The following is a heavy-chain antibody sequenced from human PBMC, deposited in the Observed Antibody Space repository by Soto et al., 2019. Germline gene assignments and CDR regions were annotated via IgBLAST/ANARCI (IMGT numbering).Heavy chain of an antibody. CDR3: ATDYGSNWRL. CDR1: GFVSTNYN. J-gene: IGHJ4*02. D-gene: IGHD3-10*01. V-gene: IGHV1-3*01. CDR2: INAANGNT. Sequence: XSVKVSCKASGFVSTNYNFHWVRQAPGQSLEWMGRINAANGNTQYSQNFQGRVTFTSDASASTAFMELTNLRFEDKAMYYCATDYGSNWRLWGQGTLVTVSS.